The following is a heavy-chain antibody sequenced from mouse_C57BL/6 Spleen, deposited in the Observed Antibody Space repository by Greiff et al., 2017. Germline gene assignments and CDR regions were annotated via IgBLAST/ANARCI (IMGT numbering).Heavy chain of an antibody. D-gene: IGHD2-4*01. CDR1: GYAFSSSW. CDR3: ARSPSYDYDGVWYFDV. J-gene: IGHJ1*03. Sequence: QVQLQQSGPELVKPGASVKISCKASGYAFSSSWMNWVKQRPGKGLEWIGRIYPGDGDTNYNGKFKGKATLTADKSSSTAYMQLSSLTSEDSAVYFCARSPSYDYDGVWYFDVWGTGTTVTVSS. V-gene: IGHV1-82*01. CDR2: IYPGDGDT.